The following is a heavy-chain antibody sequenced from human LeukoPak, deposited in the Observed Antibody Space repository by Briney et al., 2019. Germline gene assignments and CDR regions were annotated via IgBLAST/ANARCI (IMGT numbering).Heavy chain of an antibody. CDR1: GDSISTTHYY. V-gene: IGHV4-39*07. J-gene: IGHJ3*02. CDR3: ARDSSHYDSSGYYLGPDAFDI. D-gene: IGHD3-22*01. Sequence: SETLSLTCTVSGDSISTTHYYWGWIRQPPGKGLEWIGNIYYSGSTYYNPSLKSRVTISLDTSKNQFSLKLSSVTAADTAVYYCARDSSHYDSSGYYLGPDAFDIWGQGTMVTVSS. CDR2: IYYSGST.